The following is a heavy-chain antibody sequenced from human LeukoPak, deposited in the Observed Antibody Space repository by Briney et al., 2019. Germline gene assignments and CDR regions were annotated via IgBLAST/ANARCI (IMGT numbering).Heavy chain of an antibody. V-gene: IGHV1-8*03. CDR2: MNPNSGNT. J-gene: IGHJ6*03. CDR1: GYTFTYFD. CDR3: ARAPSWNYNRYYYYYVDV. Sequence: ASVKVPCKTSGYTFTYFDINWVRQASGHGLEWMGWMNPNSGNTGYAQKFQGRVTITRNTSISTAYMELSSLRSEDAAVYYSARAPSWNYNRYYYYYVDVWGRGTTVTVSS. D-gene: IGHD1-7*01.